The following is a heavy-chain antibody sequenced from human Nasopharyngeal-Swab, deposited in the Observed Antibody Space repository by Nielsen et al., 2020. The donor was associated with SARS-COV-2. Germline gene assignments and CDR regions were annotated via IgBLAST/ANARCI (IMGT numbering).Heavy chain of an antibody. J-gene: IGHJ4*02. Sequence: GGSLRPPFAASGFPFSSNYMSWVRQAPGKGLEWVSVIYSGGSTYYADSVKGRFTISRDNSKNTLYLQMNSLRAEGTAVYYCARDRGGYGDYVDYWGQGTLVTVSS. CDR2: IYSGGST. D-gene: IGHD3-16*01. CDR3: ARDRGGYGDYVDY. V-gene: IGHV3-66*02. CDR1: GFPFSSNY.